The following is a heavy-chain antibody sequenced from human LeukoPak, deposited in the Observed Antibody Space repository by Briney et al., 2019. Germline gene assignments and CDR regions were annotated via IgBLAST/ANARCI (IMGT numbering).Heavy chain of an antibody. J-gene: IGHJ4*02. CDR1: GGSFSGYY. CDR2: SNHSGST. D-gene: IGHD3-3*01. Sequence: KSSETLSLTCAVYGGSFSGYYWSWIRQPPGKGLEWIGESNHSGSTNYNPSLKSRVTISVDTSKNQFSLKLSSVTAADTAVYYCARIIRFSPVFDYWGQGTLVTVSS. V-gene: IGHV4-34*01. CDR3: ARIIRFSPVFDY.